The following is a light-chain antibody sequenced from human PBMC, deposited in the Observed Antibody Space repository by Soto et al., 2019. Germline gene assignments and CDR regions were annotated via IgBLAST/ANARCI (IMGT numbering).Light chain of an antibody. CDR1: QSVSRY. Sequence: IVLTQSPATLSLSPGERATLSCRASQSVSRYLAWYQQKPGQAPRLLIYDASSRATGIPDRFSGSGSGTEFTLTISSLQSEDFAVYYCQQYNNWPPITFGQGTRLEI. J-gene: IGKJ5*01. CDR2: DAS. V-gene: IGKV3D-15*01. CDR3: QQYNNWPPIT.